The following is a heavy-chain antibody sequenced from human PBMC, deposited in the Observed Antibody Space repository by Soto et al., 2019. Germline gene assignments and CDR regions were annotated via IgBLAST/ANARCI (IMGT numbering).Heavy chain of an antibody. CDR1: GGSISSYY. Sequence: SETLSLTCTVSGGSISSYYWSWIRQPPGKGLEWIGYIYYSGSTNYNPSLKSRVTISVDTSKNQFSLKLSSVTAADTAVYYCARESWLVPFDPWGQRTLVTVSS. J-gene: IGHJ5*02. D-gene: IGHD6-19*01. V-gene: IGHV4-59*01. CDR3: ARESWLVPFDP. CDR2: IYYSGST.